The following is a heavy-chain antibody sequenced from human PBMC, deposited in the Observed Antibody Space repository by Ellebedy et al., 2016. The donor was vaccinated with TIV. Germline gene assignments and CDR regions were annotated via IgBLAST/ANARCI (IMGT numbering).Heavy chain of an antibody. CDR1: GYTFIDYC. CDR3: ARVRWATVARGVPFHYGMDV. J-gene: IGHJ6*02. Sequence: ASVKVSCKASGYTFIDYCIHWVRQATGQGLEWMGWMNPHSGNTGYAQKFQGRVTITRNTSISTAYMELSSLRSEDTAVYYCARVRWATVARGVPFHYGMDVWGQGTTVTVTS. D-gene: IGHD3-10*01. CDR2: MNPHSGNT. V-gene: IGHV1-8*03.